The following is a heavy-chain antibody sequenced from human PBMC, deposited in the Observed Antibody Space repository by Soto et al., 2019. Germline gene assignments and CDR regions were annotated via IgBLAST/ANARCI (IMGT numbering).Heavy chain of an antibody. CDR2: ISSSSSYI. J-gene: IGHJ6*02. CDR1: GFTFSSYS. Sequence: ESGGGLVKPGGSLRLSCAASGFTFSSYSMNWVRQAPGKGLEWVSCISSSSSYIYYAEPVEGRFTISRDNAKNSLYLQMNSLRAEDTAVYYCARDGYSSRWYYYYGMDVWGQGTKVTVSS. CDR3: ARDGYSSRWYYYYGMDV. D-gene: IGHD6-19*01. V-gene: IGHV3-21*01.